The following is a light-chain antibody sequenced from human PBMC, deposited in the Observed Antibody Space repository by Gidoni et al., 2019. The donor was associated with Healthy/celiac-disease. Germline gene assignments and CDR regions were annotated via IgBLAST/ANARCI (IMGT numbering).Light chain of an antibody. V-gene: IGKV1-5*03. CDR2: KSS. J-gene: IGKJ2*01. CDR3: QQYNSYEYT. Sequence: DIQMPQSPSTLSASVGDRVTITCRASRSISSWLAWYQQKPGKAPKLLIYKSSSLESGVPSRFSGSGSGTEFTLTISSLQPDDFATYYCQQYNSYEYTFGQGTKLEIK. CDR1: RSISSW.